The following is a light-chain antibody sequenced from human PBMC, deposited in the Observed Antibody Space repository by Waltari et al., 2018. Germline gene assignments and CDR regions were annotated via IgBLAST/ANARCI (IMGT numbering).Light chain of an antibody. CDR3: HQYNNWPPYT. Sequence: EVVMTQSPATLSVSPGERATLSCRASQNVNTNVAWYQQKPGQAPRLLIYGAFSTATGSPAGFSGSGSGTEVTFTISSLKSEDFAVYYCHQYNNWPPYTFGQGTKLEIK. CDR2: GAF. J-gene: IGKJ2*01. V-gene: IGKV3-15*01. CDR1: QNVNTN.